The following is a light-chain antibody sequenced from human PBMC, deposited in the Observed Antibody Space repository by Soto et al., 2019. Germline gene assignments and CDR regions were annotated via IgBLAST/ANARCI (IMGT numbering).Light chain of an antibody. Sequence: QSALTQPPSASGSPGQSVTISCTGTSSDVGGYNYVSWYQQHPGKAPKLMIYEVSKRPSGVPDRFSGSKSGNTASLTVSGLQAEDEDDYYCSSYAGSNNPHVFGTGTKVTVL. V-gene: IGLV2-8*01. CDR1: SSDVGGYNY. CDR2: EVS. CDR3: SSYAGSNNPHV. J-gene: IGLJ1*01.